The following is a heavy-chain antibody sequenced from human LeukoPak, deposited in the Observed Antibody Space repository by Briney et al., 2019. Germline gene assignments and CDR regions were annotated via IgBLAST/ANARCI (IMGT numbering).Heavy chain of an antibody. CDR1: GGSISSYY. CDR3: ARGSGSPSFRFDY. D-gene: IGHD3-10*01. Sequence: SETLSLTCTVSGGSISSYYWSWIRQPPGKGLEWIGYIYYSGSTNYNPSLKSRVTISVDTSKNQFSLKLSPVTAADTAVYYCARGSGSPSFRFDYWGQGTLVTVSS. J-gene: IGHJ4*02. V-gene: IGHV4-59*01. CDR2: IYYSGST.